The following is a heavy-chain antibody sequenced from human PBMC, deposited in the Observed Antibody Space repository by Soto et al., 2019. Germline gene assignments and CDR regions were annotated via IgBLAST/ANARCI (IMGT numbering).Heavy chain of an antibody. CDR3: LRGILTTSNYDYYGMDV. D-gene: IGHD4-4*01. CDR2: TYYRSKWYN. J-gene: IGHJ6*04. V-gene: IGHV6-1*01. Sequence: SQTLSLTCAISGDSVSSNSAAWNWIRQSPSRGLEWLGRTYYRSKWYNDYAVSVKSRITINPDTSKNQFSLQLNSVTPEDTAVYYFLRGILTTSNYDYYGMDVWGKGTTVTVSS. CDR1: GDSVSSNSAA.